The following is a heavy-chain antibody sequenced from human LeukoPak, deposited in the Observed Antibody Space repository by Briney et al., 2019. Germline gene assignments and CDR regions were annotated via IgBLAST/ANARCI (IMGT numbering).Heavy chain of an antibody. Sequence: SETLSLTCTVSGYSISSGYYWGWIRQPPGKGLEWIGSIYHSGSTYYNPSLKSRVTISVDTSKNQFSLKLSSVTAADTAVYYCARLAGTDNKLFDYWGQGTLVTVSS. CDR2: IYHSGST. CDR1: GYSISSGYY. V-gene: IGHV4-38-2*02. D-gene: IGHD1-1*01. J-gene: IGHJ4*02. CDR3: ARLAGTDNKLFDY.